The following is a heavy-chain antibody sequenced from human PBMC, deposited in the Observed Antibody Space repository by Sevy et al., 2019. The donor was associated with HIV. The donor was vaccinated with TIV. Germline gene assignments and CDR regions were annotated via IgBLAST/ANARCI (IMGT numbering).Heavy chain of an antibody. V-gene: IGHV3-15*01. CDR3: TTVVELRFLEWFDGMDV. CDR2: IKSKTDGGTT. D-gene: IGHD3-3*01. Sequence: GGSLRLSCAASGFTFSNAWMSWVRQAPGKGLEWVGRIKSKTDGGTTDYAAPVKGRFTISRDDSKNTLYLQMNSLKTEDTAVYYCTTVVELRFLEWFDGMDVWGQGTTVTVSS. J-gene: IGHJ6*02. CDR1: GFTFSNAW.